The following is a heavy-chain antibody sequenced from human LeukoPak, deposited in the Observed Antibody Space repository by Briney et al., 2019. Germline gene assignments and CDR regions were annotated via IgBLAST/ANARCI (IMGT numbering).Heavy chain of an antibody. CDR2: IDKEGSAA. CDR1: GFTFTNYW. J-gene: IGHJ4*02. V-gene: IGHV3-74*01. CDR3: ARVGYSGSYYRFD. D-gene: IGHD1-26*01. Sequence: GGSLRLSCVSSGFTFTNYWMHWVRQVPGKGPVWVGRIDKEGSAAFYAESVKGRFTISRDNVKSTVYLQMNSLTDEDTAVYYCARVGYSGSYYRFDWGQGTLVTVSS.